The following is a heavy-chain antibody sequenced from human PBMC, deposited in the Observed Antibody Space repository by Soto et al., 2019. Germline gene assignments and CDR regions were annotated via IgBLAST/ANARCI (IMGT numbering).Heavy chain of an antibody. CDR3: GPDTLDY. J-gene: IGHJ4*02. Sequence: QVQLVESGGGVVQPGRSLRLSCAASGFMFSSHGMHWIRQAPGKGLEWVAVIWYDGSNKYYADSVKGRFTISRDNSKNKLYLQMNSLRVEDTAVYYCGPDTLDYWGQGTLVTVSS. CDR2: IWYDGSNK. V-gene: IGHV3-33*01. CDR1: GFMFSSHG.